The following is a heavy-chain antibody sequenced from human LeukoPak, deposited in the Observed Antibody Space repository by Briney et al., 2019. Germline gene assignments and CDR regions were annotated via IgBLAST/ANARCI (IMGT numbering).Heavy chain of an antibody. CDR2: IGRYGGDI. Sequence: PGGSLRLSCAASGFTFSSYAMTWVRQAPGKGLEWVSVIGRYGGDIHYADSVEGRFTISRDNSKNTLYLQMNSLRVEDTAIYYCAKVVGDFNFWGQGTLVTVSS. D-gene: IGHD4-17*01. V-gene: IGHV3-23*01. CDR3: AKVVGDFNF. CDR1: GFTFSSYA. J-gene: IGHJ4*02.